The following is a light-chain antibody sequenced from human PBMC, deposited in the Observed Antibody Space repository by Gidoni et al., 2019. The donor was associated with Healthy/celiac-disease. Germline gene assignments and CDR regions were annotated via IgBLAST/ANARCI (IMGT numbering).Light chain of an antibody. Sequence: QSVLIQPPSASWTPGQRVTISCSGSSSNIGSNTVNWYQQLPGTAPKLLIYSNNQRPSGVPDRFSGSKSGTAASLAISGLQSEDEADYYCAAWDDSLNGVVFGGGTKLTVL. CDR1: SSNIGSNT. V-gene: IGLV1-44*01. J-gene: IGLJ2*01. CDR3: AAWDDSLNGVV. CDR2: SNN.